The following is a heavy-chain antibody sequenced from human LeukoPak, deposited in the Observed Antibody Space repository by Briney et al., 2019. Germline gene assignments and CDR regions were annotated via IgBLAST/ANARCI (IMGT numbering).Heavy chain of an antibody. Sequence: GGSLRLSCAASGFTFDDYVMHWVRQAPGKGLEWVSLITGDGRSTYYADSVKGRFTISRDNSKNSLFLLINRLRPEDTAMYYCAKDVLVRGRIGYFDYWGQGTLVTVSS. CDR1: GFTFDDYV. J-gene: IGHJ4*02. CDR3: AKDVLVRGRIGYFDY. CDR2: ITGDGRST. D-gene: IGHD3-10*01. V-gene: IGHV3-43*02.